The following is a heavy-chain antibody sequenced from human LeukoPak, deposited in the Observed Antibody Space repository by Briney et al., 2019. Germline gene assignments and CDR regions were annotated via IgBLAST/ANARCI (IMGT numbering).Heavy chain of an antibody. J-gene: IGHJ4*02. CDR3: ARAPYDFWSGYYHFDY. CDR2: ISGSGGST. D-gene: IGHD3-3*01. CDR1: GFTFSSYA. Sequence: GGSLRLSCAASGFTFSSYAMSWVRQAPGKGLEWVSAISGSGGSTYYADSVKGRFTISRDNSKNTLYLQMNSLRAEDTAVYYCARAPYDFWSGYYHFDYWGQGTLVTVSS. V-gene: IGHV3-23*01.